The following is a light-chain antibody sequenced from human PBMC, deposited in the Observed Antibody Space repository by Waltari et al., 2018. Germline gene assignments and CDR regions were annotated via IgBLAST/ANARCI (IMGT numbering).Light chain of an antibody. CDR2: ENI. V-gene: IGLV1-40*01. CDR1: RSNIGAGYY. Sequence: QSVLTQPPSTSGAPGQRITISCTGTRSNIGAGYYVSWYQQFPGTAPKLLIYENINRPSGVSDRLSGSKSGTSASLTITGLQSEDEADYYCSAWDTSLSAVLFGGGTRLTVL. J-gene: IGLJ2*01. CDR3: SAWDTSLSAVL.